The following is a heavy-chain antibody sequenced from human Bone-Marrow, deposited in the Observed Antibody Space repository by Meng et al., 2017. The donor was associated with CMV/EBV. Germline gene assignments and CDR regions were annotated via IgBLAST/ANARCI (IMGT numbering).Heavy chain of an antibody. D-gene: IGHD5-18*01. CDR3: ARTQDTAMVAYYFDY. V-gene: IGHV4-4*07. J-gene: IGHJ4*02. Sequence: QLPEPGQGLWKPSATPSLTFTAPGASISSYYWSWIRQPAGKGLEWIGRIYTSGSTNYNPSLKSRVTMSVDTSKNQFSLKLSSVTAADTAVYYCARTQDTAMVAYYFDYWGQGTLVTVSS. CDR2: IYTSGST. CDR1: GASISSYY.